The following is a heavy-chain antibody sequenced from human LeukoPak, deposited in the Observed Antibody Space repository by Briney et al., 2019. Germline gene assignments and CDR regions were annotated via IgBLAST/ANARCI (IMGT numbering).Heavy chain of an antibody. V-gene: IGHV1-69*13. J-gene: IGHJ6*02. D-gene: IGHD5-18*01. CDR2: IIPIFGTA. CDR1: GGTFSSYA. CDR3: ARAARGYSYGYGLSRYYGMDV. Sequence: GAPVKVSCKASGGTFSSYAISWVRQAPGQGLEWMGGIIPIFGTANYAQKFRGRVTITADESTSTAYMELSSLRSEDTAVYYCARAARGYSYGYGLSRYYGMDVWGQGTTVTVSS.